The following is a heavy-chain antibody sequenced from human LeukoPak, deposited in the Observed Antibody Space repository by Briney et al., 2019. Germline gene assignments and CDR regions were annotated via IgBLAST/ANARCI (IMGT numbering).Heavy chain of an antibody. V-gene: IGHV1-2*02. Sequence: ASVKVSCKASGYTFTGYYMHWVRQAPGQGLEWMGWINPNNGGTKYAQKFQGRVTMTRDTSISTAYMELTRLRSDDMAVYYCARGVRRFYYYMDVWGKGTTVTISS. D-gene: IGHD1-1*01. CDR3: ARGVRRFYYYMDV. CDR2: INPNNGGT. J-gene: IGHJ6*03. CDR1: GYTFTGYY.